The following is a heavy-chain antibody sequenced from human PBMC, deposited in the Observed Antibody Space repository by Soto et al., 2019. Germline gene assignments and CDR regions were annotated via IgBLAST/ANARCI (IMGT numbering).Heavy chain of an antibody. D-gene: IGHD2-21*02. CDR1: GFTFSGSA. CDR2: IRDKANSYAT. J-gene: IGHJ4*02. V-gene: IGHV3-73*01. CDR3: TRLYCGGDCDFDS. Sequence: PVGSLRLSCAASGFTFSGSAMHWVRQASGKGLEWVGRIRDKANSYATAYTASVKGRFTISRDDSKNTAYLQMNSLKTEDTAVYYCTRLYCGGDCDFDSWGQGTLVTVS.